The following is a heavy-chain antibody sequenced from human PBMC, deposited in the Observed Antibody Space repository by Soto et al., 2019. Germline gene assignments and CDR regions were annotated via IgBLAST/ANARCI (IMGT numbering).Heavy chain of an antibody. D-gene: IGHD3-22*01. CDR3: ARVSDSSGYYYGYGMDV. Sequence: GASVNVSCKASRGAFGSYASSWARQAPGQGFEWMGGIIPIFGTANYAQKFQGRVTITADESTSTAYMELSSLRSEDTAVYYCARVSDSSGYYYGYGMDVWGQGTTVTVSS. CDR1: RGAFGSYA. V-gene: IGHV1-69*13. J-gene: IGHJ6*02. CDR2: IIPIFGTA.